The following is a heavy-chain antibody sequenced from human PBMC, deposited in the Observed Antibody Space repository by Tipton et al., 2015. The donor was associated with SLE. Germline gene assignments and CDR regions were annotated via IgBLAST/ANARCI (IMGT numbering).Heavy chain of an antibody. J-gene: IGHJ3*02. D-gene: IGHD6-13*01. CDR2: IYHSGST. CDR3: ARGTGVSHAFDI. V-gene: IGHV4-38-2*01. CDR1: GYSISSGYY. Sequence: TLSLTCAVSGYSISSGYYWGWFRQPPGKGVEWIGSIYHSGSTYYNPSLKSRVTISVDTSKNQFSLKLSSVTAADTAVYYCARGTGVSHAFDIWGQGTMVTGSS.